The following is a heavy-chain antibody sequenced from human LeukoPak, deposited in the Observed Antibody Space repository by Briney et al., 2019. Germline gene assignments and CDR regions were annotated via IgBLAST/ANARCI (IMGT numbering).Heavy chain of an antibody. CDR1: GFTVSSNY. Sequence: PGGSLRLSCAASGFTVSSNYMSWVRQAPGKGLEWVSAISGSGGSTYYADSVKGRFTISRDNSKNTLYLQMNSRRAEDTAVYYCAKDPDHVTVDCWGQGTLVTVSS. CDR3: AKDPDHVTVDC. J-gene: IGHJ4*02. V-gene: IGHV3-23*01. CDR2: ISGSGGST. D-gene: IGHD2-21*02.